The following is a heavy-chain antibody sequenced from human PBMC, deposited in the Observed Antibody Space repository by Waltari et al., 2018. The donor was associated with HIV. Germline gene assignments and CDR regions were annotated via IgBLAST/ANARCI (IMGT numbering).Heavy chain of an antibody. Sequence: EVQLVESGGGLVKPGGSLRLSCAASGFTFSNAWMSWVRQAPGKGLEGVGRIKIKTDGGTTDYAAPVKGRFTISRDDSKNTLYLQMNSLKTEDTAVYYCTTDGSGSYESWGQGTLVTVSS. CDR1: GFTFSNAW. CDR2: IKIKTDGGTT. CDR3: TTDGSGSYES. V-gene: IGHV3-15*01. J-gene: IGHJ5*02. D-gene: IGHD1-26*01.